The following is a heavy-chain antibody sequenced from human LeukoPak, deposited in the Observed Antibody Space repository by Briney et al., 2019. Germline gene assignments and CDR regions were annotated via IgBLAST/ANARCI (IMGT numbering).Heavy chain of an antibody. D-gene: IGHD6-19*01. Sequence: SETLSLTCAVYGESFSGYYWSWIRQPPGKGLEWIGEINHSGSTNYNPSLKSRVTISVDTSKNQFSLKLSSVTDADTALYYCARVRRKDSSAWFAYFYYNMDVWGKGTTVTVSS. CDR3: ARVRRKDSSAWFAYFYYNMDV. V-gene: IGHV4-34*01. CDR2: INHSGST. J-gene: IGHJ6*03. CDR1: GESFSGYY.